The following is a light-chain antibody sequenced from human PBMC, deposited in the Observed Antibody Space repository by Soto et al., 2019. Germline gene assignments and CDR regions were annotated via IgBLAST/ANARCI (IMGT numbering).Light chain of an antibody. V-gene: IGKV3-15*01. CDR3: QQYNNWPIT. J-gene: IGKJ5*01. CDR2: GAS. Sequence: EIVMTQSPATLSVSLGERATLSCRASQSLSSNLAWYQQKRGQAPRLLIYGASTRATGIPGRFSGSGSGTEFTLTISSLQSEDFAVYYCQQYNNWPITFGQGTRL. CDR1: QSLSSN.